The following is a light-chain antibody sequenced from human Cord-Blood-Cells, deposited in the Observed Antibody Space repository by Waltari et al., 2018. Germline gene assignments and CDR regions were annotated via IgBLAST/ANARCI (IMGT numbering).Light chain of an antibody. V-gene: IGKV4-1*01. CDR3: QQYYSTPPSYT. Sequence: DIVMTQSPDSLAVSLGERATINCKSRQSVLYSSNNKNYLAWYQQKPGQPPKLLIYWASTRESGVPDRFSGSGSGTDFTLTISSLQAEDVAVYYCQQYYSTPPSYTFGQGTKLEIK. J-gene: IGKJ2*01. CDR1: QSVLYSSNNKNY. CDR2: WAS.